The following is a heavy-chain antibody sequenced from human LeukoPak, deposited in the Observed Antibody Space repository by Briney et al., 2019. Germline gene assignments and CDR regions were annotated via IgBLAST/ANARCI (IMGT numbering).Heavy chain of an antibody. CDR1: GGSFSGYY. Sequence: SETLSLTCAVYGGSFSGYYWSWIRQPPGKGLEWIGEINHSGSTNYNPSLMSRVTISVDTSKNQFSLKLSSVTAADTAVYYCARTAVAVNDYWGQGTLVTVSS. CDR3: ARTAVAVNDY. V-gene: IGHV4-34*01. D-gene: IGHD6-19*01. CDR2: INHSGST. J-gene: IGHJ4*02.